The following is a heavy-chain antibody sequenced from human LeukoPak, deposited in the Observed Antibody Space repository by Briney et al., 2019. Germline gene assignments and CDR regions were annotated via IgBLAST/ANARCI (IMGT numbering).Heavy chain of an antibody. J-gene: IGHJ4*02. D-gene: IGHD1-1*01. CDR3: ARGGDWKFDY. CDR2: IHHSGRL. Sequence: SETLSLTCAVSGDSIGSNKWWTWVRQPPGKGLEWIGEIHHSGRLNYSPSLKSRVTISVDKSKNHFSLNLNSVTPADTAIYYCARGGDWKFDYWGQGALVTVSS. CDR1: GDSIGSNKW. V-gene: IGHV4-4*02.